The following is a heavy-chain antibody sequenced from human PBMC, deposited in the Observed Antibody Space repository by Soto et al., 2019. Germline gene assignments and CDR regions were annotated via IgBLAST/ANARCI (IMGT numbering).Heavy chain of an antibody. Sequence: QVQLVQSGAEVRKPGSSVTVSCQASGGTFSNYAISWVRQAPGQGLEWMGGIIPIVGTGSYAQKFQGRVTITADEPTTTAYMELSSLRCEDTAVYYCARGVILVPTASTHYYYQMDVWGPGTTVTVSS. J-gene: IGHJ6*02. V-gene: IGHV1-69*01. CDR1: GGTFSNYA. CDR2: IIPIVGTG. D-gene: IGHD2-2*01. CDR3: ARGVILVPTASTHYYYQMDV.